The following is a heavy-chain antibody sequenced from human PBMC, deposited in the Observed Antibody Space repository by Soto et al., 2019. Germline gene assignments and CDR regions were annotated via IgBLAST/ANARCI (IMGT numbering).Heavy chain of an antibody. CDR1: GGSIGSGGYF. J-gene: IGHJ4*02. D-gene: IGHD7-27*01. Sequence: PSETLSLTCTVSGGSIGSGGYFWSWIRQPPGKGLEWIGHVYNIGSTYSNPSLTSRVTISVDTSKNQFSLRLSFVTAADTAVYYCARGPAGDKVDYWGQGTLVTV. CDR3: ARGPAGDKVDY. CDR2: VYNIGST. V-gene: IGHV4-30-4*01.